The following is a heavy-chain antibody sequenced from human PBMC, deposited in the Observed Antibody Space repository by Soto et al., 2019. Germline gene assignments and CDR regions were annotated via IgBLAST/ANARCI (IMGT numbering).Heavy chain of an antibody. Sequence: SETLSLTCTVSGGSISSYYWSWIRQPPGKGLEWIGYIYYSGSTNYNPSLKSRVTISVDTSKNQFSLKLSSVTAADTAVYYCARGGASWLRAFDIWGQGTMVTVS. D-gene: IGHD5-12*01. CDR2: IYYSGST. CDR3: ARGGASWLRAFDI. J-gene: IGHJ3*02. V-gene: IGHV4-59*01. CDR1: GGSISSYY.